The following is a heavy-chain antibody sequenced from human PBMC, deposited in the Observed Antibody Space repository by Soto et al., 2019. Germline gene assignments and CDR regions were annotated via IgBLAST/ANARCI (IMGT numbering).Heavy chain of an antibody. D-gene: IGHD3-10*01. J-gene: IGHJ5*02. CDR3: ARRSAGAGSFIFRWSNWFDP. Sequence: QVQLVQSGAEVKKPGSSVKVSCTASGGTFSSYAISWVRQAPGQGLEWMGGIIPIFGTANYAQKVEGRVKFTADESTSTACMDLSSRRSEDTAVYYCARRSAGAGSFIFRWSNWFDPWGQGTLVTVST. CDR1: GGTFSSYA. V-gene: IGHV1-69*01. CDR2: IIPIFGTA.